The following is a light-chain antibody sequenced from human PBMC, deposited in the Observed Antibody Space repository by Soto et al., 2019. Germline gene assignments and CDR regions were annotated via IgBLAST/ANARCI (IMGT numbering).Light chain of an antibody. CDR3: QQYNNWPWT. J-gene: IGKJ1*01. CDR1: QSISDT. Sequence: EIVMTQSPATLSVSPGVRATLSCXASQSISDTLAWYQQKPGQAPRLLIHGASTRATGFPARFSGSGSGTDFTLTISSLQSEDFAVYYCQQYNNWPWTFGQGTKVDIK. CDR2: GAS. V-gene: IGKV3-15*01.